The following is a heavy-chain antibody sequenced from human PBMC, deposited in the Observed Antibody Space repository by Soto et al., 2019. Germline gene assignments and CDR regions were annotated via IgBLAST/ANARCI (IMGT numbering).Heavy chain of an antibody. CDR1: GFSLSTSGMC. CDR2: IDWDDDK. CDR3: ARSLLYEDILTGYYMPPSNYYYYYVDV. D-gene: IGHD3-9*01. J-gene: IGHJ6*03. V-gene: IGHV2-70*11. Sequence: SGPTLVNPTQTLTLTCTFSGFSLSTSGMCVSWIRQPPGKALEWLARIDWDDDKYYSTSLKTRLTISKDTSKNQVVLTMTNMDPVDTATYYCARSLLYEDILTGYYMPPSNYYYYYVDVWGKGTTVTVSS.